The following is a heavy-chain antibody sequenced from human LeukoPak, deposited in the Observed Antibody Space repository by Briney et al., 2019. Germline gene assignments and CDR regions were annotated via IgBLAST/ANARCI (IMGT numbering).Heavy chain of an antibody. J-gene: IGHJ4*02. Sequence: PGGSLRLSCAASGFTVSSNYMSWVRQAPGKGLEWVSVIYSGGSTYYADSVKGRFAISRDNSKNTLHLQMNSLRAEDTAVYYCARDGDYYDSSGYFGYWGQGTLVTVSS. CDR1: GFTVSSNY. D-gene: IGHD3-22*01. CDR2: IYSGGST. V-gene: IGHV3-66*02. CDR3: ARDGDYYDSSGYFGY.